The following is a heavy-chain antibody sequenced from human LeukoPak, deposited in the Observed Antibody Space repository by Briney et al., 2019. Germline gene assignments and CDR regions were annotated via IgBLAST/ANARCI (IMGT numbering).Heavy chain of an antibody. CDR1: GYTFTSYD. CDR3: ARTALRYQLLEEPFYYYYGMDV. CDR2: MNPNSGNT. D-gene: IGHD2-2*01. V-gene: IGHV1-8*01. J-gene: IGHJ6*02. Sequence: GASVKVSCKASGYTFTSYDINWVRQATGQGLEWMGWMNPNSGNTGYAQKFQGRDTMTRNTSISTAYMELSSLRSEDTAVYYCARTALRYQLLEEPFYYYYGMDVWGQGTTVTVSS.